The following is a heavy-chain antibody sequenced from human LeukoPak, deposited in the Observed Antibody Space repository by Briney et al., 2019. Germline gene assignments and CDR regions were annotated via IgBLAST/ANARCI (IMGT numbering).Heavy chain of an antibody. CDR2: IYYSGST. Sequence: PSETLSLTCTVSGGSISSYYWSWIRQPPGKGLEWIGYIYYSGSTNYNPSLKSRVTISVDTSKNQFSLKLSSVTAAGTAVYYCARDLTRGWFDPWGQGTLVTVSS. J-gene: IGHJ5*02. CDR3: ARDLTRGWFDP. V-gene: IGHV4-59*01. CDR1: GGSISSYY.